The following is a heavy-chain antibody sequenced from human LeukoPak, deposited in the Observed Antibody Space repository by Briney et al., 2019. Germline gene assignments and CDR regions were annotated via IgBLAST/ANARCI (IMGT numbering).Heavy chain of an antibody. J-gene: IGHJ4*02. D-gene: IGHD3-22*01. CDR3: ASHRYYDSSGYYNTVDY. CDR1: GGSFSGYY. V-gene: IGHV4-34*01. CDR2: INHSGST. Sequence: PSETLSLTCAVYGGSFSGYYWSWIRQPPGKGLEWIGEINHSGSTNYNPSLKSRVTISVDTSKNQFSLKLSSATAADTAVYYCASHRYYDSSGYYNTVDYWGQGTLVTVSS.